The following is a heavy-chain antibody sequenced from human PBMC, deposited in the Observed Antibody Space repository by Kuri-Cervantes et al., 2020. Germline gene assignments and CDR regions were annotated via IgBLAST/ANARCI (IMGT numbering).Heavy chain of an antibody. Sequence: GESLKISCAASGSTFSSYGMHWVRQAPGKGLEWVAVIWYDGSNKYYADSVKGRFTISRDNSKNTLYLQMNSLRAEDTAVYYCARDPTMVRGVIYYYYYGMDVWGQGTTVTVSS. CDR1: GSTFSSYG. V-gene: IGHV3-33*01. CDR3: ARDPTMVRGVIYYYYYGMDV. CDR2: IWYDGSNK. D-gene: IGHD3-10*01. J-gene: IGHJ6*02.